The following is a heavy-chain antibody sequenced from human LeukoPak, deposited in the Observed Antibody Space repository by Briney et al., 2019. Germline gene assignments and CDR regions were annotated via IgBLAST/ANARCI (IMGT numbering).Heavy chain of an antibody. Sequence: SETLSLTCTVSGGSISSSSYYWGWIRQPPGRGLEWIGSVYYSGTTYYNPPLKSRLTISVDTSNGQFSLGLRSVTGADTAVYYCARHRATVIADFDYWGQGTLVTVSS. D-gene: IGHD4-11*01. J-gene: IGHJ4*02. V-gene: IGHV4-39*01. CDR1: GGSISSSSYY. CDR2: VYYSGTT. CDR3: ARHRATVIADFDY.